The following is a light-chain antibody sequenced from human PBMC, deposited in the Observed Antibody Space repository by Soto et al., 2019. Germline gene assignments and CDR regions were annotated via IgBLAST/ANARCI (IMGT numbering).Light chain of an antibody. CDR3: QQDFMYPLT. CDR1: QGISDD. V-gene: IGKV1-6*01. J-gene: IGKJ4*01. Sequence: AIPMTQSPSSLSASVGDSVTIACRASQGISDDLGWYQQQPGKAPKLLIYAASSLERGVPSRFSASGSGTDFTLTITSLQPEDSATYYCQQDFMYPLTFGGGTKVEIK. CDR2: AAS.